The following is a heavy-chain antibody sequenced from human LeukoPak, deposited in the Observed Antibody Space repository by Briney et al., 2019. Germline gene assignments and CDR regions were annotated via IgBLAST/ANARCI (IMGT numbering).Heavy chain of an antibody. J-gene: IGHJ4*02. V-gene: IGHV1-8*01. CDR3: ATGRDYYSDTSGPRV. D-gene: IGHD3-22*01. Sequence: SVKVSFKASGYTFTSYDINWVRQATGQGLEWMVWMNPNSGDTGYAQKFQGRVTMTRSTSISTAYMELSSLTSDDTAVYYCATGRDYYSDTSGPRVWGQGTLVTVSS. CDR2: MNPNSGDT. CDR1: GYTFTSYD.